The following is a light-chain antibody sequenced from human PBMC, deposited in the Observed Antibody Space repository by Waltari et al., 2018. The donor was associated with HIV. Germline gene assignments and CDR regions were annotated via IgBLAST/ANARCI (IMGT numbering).Light chain of an antibody. J-gene: IGKJ1*01. CDR1: PSISLY. V-gene: IGKV1-39*01. Sequence: DIQMTQSPSSLSASVGDIVTITCRASPSISLYVNWYQQKPGKAPKLLIYGASSLQSGVPSRFRGSGSGTLFTLTISRLQPEDFATYYCQQSFTTLTWTFGKGTKVETK. CDR3: QQSFTTLTWT. CDR2: GAS.